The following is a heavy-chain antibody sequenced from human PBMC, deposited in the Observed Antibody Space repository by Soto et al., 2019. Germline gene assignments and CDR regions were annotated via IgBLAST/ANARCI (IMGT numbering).Heavy chain of an antibody. D-gene: IGHD6-19*01. V-gene: IGHV3-33*01. CDR1: RLTFRTYG. J-gene: IGHJ1*01. CDR3: ATAVAGTEGYFQH. Sequence: QVQLVESGGGVVQPGRSLRLSCAASRLTFRTYGMHWVRQAPGKGLEWVAVISSDGSNRYYGGSVRGRFTISRDNYRDTRDLRINSLRAEDTAVYYCATAVAGTEGYFQHWGQGTLLTVSS. CDR2: ISSDGSNR.